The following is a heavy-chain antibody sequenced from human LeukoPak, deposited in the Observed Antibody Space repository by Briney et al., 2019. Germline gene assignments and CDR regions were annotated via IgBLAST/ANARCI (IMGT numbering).Heavy chain of an antibody. V-gene: IGHV4-39*01. CDR3: VRRDQYVSADY. CDR2: IYYTGTT. CDR1: GDSISNSNYF. D-gene: IGHD3-16*01. J-gene: IGHJ4*02. Sequence: SETLSLTCTVSGDSISNSNYFCDWIRQPPGKGLEWIGTIYYTGTTYYNPSLKSRVTISVDTSKNQFSLKLTSLTAADTAVYSCVRRDQYVSADYWGQGTLVTVSS.